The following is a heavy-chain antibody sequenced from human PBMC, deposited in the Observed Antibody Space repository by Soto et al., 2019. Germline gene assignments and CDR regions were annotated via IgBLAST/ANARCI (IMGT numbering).Heavy chain of an antibody. V-gene: IGHV3-11*01. CDR1: GFSFSDYY. J-gene: IGHJ4*02. D-gene: IGHD3-10*01. CDR3: ARGIGPDY. CDR2: ISNNGNIK. Sequence: GGSRRLSCAASGFSFSDYYMSWIRQAPGKGLECISSISNNGNIKYHADSVTGRFTISRDNAKNSLYLQVNSLRAEDAAMYYCARGIGPDYWGQGTLVTVS.